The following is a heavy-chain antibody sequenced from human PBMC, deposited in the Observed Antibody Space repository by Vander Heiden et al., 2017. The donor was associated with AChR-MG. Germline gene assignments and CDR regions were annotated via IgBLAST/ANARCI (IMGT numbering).Heavy chain of an antibody. CDR3: ARRIAVAGTPAFDI. Sequence: QLPLPESGPGLVTPSETLSPPCTVSGGSISSSSYYWGWIGQAPGKGLEWMGSIYYSGSTYYNPSLKSRVTISVDTSKNQFSLKLSSVTAADTAVYYCARRIAVAGTPAFDIWGQGTMVTVSS. J-gene: IGHJ3*02. D-gene: IGHD6-19*01. V-gene: IGHV4-39*01. CDR1: GGSISSSSYY. CDR2: IYYSGST.